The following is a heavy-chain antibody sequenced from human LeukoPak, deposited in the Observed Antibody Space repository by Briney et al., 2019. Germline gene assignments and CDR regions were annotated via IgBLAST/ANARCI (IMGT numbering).Heavy chain of an antibody. CDR3: ARAHYYGSGSYGDY. D-gene: IGHD3-10*01. CDR2: ISVHNGNT. Sequence: ASVKVSCKASGYTFTRYAITWVRQAPGQGPEWMGRISVHNGNTNYAQKLQGRVTMTTDTSTSTAYMELRSLRSDDTAVYYCARAHYYGSGSYGDYWGQGTLVTVSS. V-gene: IGHV1-18*01. J-gene: IGHJ4*02. CDR1: GYTFTRYA.